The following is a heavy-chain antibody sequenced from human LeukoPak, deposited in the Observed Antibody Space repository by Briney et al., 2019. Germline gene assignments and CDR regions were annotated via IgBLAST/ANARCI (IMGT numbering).Heavy chain of an antibody. CDR3: ARWGATGIVGVSGAFDI. D-gene: IGHD1-26*01. V-gene: IGHV4-39*01. Sequence: KSSETLSLTCTVSGDSVSSGSFCWGWLRQPPGKGLEWIGTVYYNGDTYYSPSLKSRLTMSVDTSKNQFSLKVNSVSAADTAMYYCARWGATGIVGVSGAFDIWGQGTMVTVSS. CDR1: GDSVSSGSFC. J-gene: IGHJ3*02. CDR2: VYYNGDT.